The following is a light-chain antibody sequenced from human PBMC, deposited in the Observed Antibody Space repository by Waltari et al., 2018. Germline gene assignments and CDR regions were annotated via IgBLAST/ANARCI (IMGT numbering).Light chain of an antibody. CDR2: KDT. Sequence: SYELTQPSSVSVSPGQTARITCSGHVVAKKYARWFQQMPGQAPVLVIYKDTERPSGIPERFSGSTSGTTVTLTSSGAQVEDEADNYCYSAADNNRLVFGGGTKLTVL. CDR3: YSAADNNRLV. V-gene: IGLV3-27*01. CDR1: VVAKKY. J-gene: IGLJ2*01.